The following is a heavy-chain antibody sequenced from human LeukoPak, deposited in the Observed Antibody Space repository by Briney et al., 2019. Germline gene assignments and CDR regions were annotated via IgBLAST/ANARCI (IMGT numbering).Heavy chain of an antibody. CDR1: GFTFTSSA. Sequence: ASVKVSCKASGFTFTSSAMQWVRQARGQRLEWIGWIVVGRGNTNYAQKFQERVTITRDMSTSTAYMELSSLRSEDTAVYYCAADLYYGSGSYPPEGAFFDYWGQGTLVTVSS. V-gene: IGHV1-58*02. CDR3: AADLYYGSGSYPPEGAFFDY. CDR2: IVVGRGNT. J-gene: IGHJ4*02. D-gene: IGHD3-10*01.